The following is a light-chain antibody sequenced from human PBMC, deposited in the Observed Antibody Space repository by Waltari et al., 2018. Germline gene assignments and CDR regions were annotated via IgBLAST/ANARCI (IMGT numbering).Light chain of an antibody. CDR2: DVS. V-gene: IGLV2-14*01. CDR3: SSYTSSSTWV. J-gene: IGLJ3*02. CDR1: SSDVGGYNY. Sequence: QSALTQPASVSGSPGQSITISCTGTSSDVGGYNYVSWYQQHPGKAPKLMISDVSKRPSGVSTRFSGSKSGNTASLTSSGLQAEDEADYYCSSYTSSSTWVFGGGTKLTVL.